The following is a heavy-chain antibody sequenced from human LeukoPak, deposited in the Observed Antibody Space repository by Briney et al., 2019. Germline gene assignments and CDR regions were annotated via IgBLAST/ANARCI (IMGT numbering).Heavy chain of an antibody. D-gene: IGHD3-22*01. Sequence: SGGSLRLSCAASGFTFSSYSMNWVRQAPGKGLRWVSSISSSSSYIYYEDSVKGRFTISRDNAKNSLYLQMNSLRAEDTAVYYCARAHDIYYYDSSGFDYWGQGTLVTVSS. CDR3: ARAHDIYYYDSSGFDY. V-gene: IGHV3-21*01. J-gene: IGHJ4*02. CDR1: GFTFSSYS. CDR2: ISSSSSYI.